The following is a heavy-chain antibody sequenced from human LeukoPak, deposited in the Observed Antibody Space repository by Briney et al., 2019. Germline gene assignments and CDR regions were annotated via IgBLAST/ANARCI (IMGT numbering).Heavy chain of an antibody. CDR2: IIPIFGTA. Sequence: SSVKVSCKASGGTFSSYAISWVRQAPGQGLEWMGGIIPIFGTANYAQKFQGRVTITADESTSTAYMELSSLRSEDTAVYYCARVELGGYCSSTSCYRTGDFDYWGQGTLVTVSS. D-gene: IGHD2-2*01. CDR1: GGTFSSYA. V-gene: IGHV1-69*01. J-gene: IGHJ4*02. CDR3: ARVELGGYCSSTSCYRTGDFDY.